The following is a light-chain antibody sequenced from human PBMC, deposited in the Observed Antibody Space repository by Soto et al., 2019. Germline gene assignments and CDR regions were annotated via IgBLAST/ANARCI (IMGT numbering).Light chain of an antibody. CDR1: SSDVGSYNL. V-gene: IGLV2-14*02. CDR3: CSYTTSSTVV. CDR2: EGS. J-gene: IGLJ1*01. Sequence: QSALTQPASVSGSPGQSITISCTGTSSDVGSYNLVSWYQQHPGKAPKLMIYEGSKRPSGVSNRFSGSKSGNTASLTISGLQAEDEADYYCCSYTTSSTVVFGTGTQLTVL.